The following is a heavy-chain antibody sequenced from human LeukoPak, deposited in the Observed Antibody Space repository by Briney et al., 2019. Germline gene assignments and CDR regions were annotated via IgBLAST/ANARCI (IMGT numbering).Heavy chain of an antibody. CDR3: ARDNDSRDPPHFDY. CDR2: IIPIFGTA. V-gene: IGHV1-69*06. CDR1: GGTFSSYA. Sequence: SVKVSCKASGGTFSSYAISWVRQAPGQGLEWMGGIIPIFGTANYAQKFQGRVTITADKSTSTAYMELSSLRSEDTAVYYCARDNDSRDPPHFDYGGQGTLGSVPS. D-gene: IGHD3-16*01. J-gene: IGHJ4*02.